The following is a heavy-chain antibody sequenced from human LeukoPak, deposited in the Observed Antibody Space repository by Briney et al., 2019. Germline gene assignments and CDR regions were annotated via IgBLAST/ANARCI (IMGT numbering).Heavy chain of an antibody. CDR3: ARDGPNYGGYFDL. CDR2: IYYSGST. D-gene: IGHD4-17*01. Sequence: SETLSLTCTVSGGSISSYYWSWIRQPPGKGLEWIGYIYYSGSTNYNPSLKSRVTISVDTSKNQFSLKLSSVTAADTAVYYCARDGPNYGGYFDLWGRGTLVTVSS. CDR1: GGSISSYY. J-gene: IGHJ2*01. V-gene: IGHV4-59*01.